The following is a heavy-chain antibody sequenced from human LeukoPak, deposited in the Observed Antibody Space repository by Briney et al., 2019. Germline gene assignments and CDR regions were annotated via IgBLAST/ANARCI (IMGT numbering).Heavy chain of an antibody. V-gene: IGHV3-48*03. J-gene: IGHJ4*02. CDR2: ISSSGSTI. CDR1: GFTFSSYE. Sequence: PGGSLRLSCAASGFTFSSYEMNWVRQAPGKGLEWVSYISSSGSTIYYADSVKGRFTISRDNAKNSLYLQMNSLRAEDTAVYYCAKSSSWFTGHFDYWGQGTLVTVSS. D-gene: IGHD6-13*01. CDR3: AKSSSWFTGHFDY.